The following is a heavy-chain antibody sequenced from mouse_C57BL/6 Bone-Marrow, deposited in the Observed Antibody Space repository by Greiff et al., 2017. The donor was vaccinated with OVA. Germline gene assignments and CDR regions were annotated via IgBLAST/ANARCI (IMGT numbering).Heavy chain of an antibody. Sequence: EVKLLESGGDLVKPGGSLKLSCAASGFTFSSYGMSWVRQTPDKRLEWVATISSGGSYTYYPASVKGRFTISRDNAKNTLYLQMSSLKSEDTAMYYCARPYGSSSYYYAMDYWGQGTSVTVSS. CDR2: ISSGGSYT. CDR3: ARPYGSSSYYYAMDY. V-gene: IGHV5-6*01. J-gene: IGHJ4*01. D-gene: IGHD1-1*01. CDR1: GFTFSSYG.